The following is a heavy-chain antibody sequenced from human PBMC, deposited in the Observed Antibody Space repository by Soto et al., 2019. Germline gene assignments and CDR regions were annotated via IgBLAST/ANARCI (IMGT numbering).Heavy chain of an antibody. CDR1: GGSVSSGSYY. V-gene: IGHV4-61*01. CDR3: ARVMIMVREYYFDY. CDR2: IYYSGST. D-gene: IGHD3-10*01. J-gene: IGHJ4*02. Sequence: SETLSLTCTVSGGSVSSGSYYWSWIQQPPGKGLEWIGYIYYSGSTNYNTSLKSRVTISVDTSKNQFSLKLSSVTAADTAVYYCARVMIMVREYYFDYWGQGTLVTVSS.